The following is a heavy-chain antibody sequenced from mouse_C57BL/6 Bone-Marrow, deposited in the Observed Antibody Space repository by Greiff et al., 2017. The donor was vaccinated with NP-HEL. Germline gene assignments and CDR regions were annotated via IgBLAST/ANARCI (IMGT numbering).Heavy chain of an antibody. V-gene: IGHV1-59*01. J-gene: IGHJ2*01. Sequence: QVQLQQPGAELVRPGTSVKLSCKASGYTFTSYWMPWVKQRPGQGLEWIGVIDPSDSYTNYNQKFKGKATLTVDTSSSTAYMQLSSLTSEDSAVYYCARKRIGYWGQGTTLTVSA. CDR3: ARKRIGY. CDR2: IDPSDSYT. CDR1: GYTFTSYW.